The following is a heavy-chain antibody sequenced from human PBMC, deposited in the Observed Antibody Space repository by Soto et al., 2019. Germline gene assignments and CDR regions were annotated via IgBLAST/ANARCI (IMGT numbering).Heavy chain of an antibody. CDR1: GFTFSSYA. CDR3: AKALAPVYSYGNIDY. J-gene: IGHJ4*02. Sequence: EVQLLESGGGLVQPGGSLRLSCAASGFTFSSYAMNWVRQAPGKGLEWVSSMTNNGDATYYADSVKGRFTISRDNSKSTVFLRMNSLRAEDTDVEYCAKALAPVYSYGNIDYWGQGILVTVSS. CDR2: MTNNGDAT. V-gene: IGHV3-23*01. D-gene: IGHD5-18*01.